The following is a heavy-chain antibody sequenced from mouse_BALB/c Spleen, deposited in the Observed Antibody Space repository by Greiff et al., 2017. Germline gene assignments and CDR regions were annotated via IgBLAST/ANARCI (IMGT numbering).Heavy chain of an antibody. V-gene: IGHV1-37*01. CDR2: INPYNGDT. J-gene: IGHJ4*01. Sequence: VQLQQPGPELVKPGASVKISCKASGYSFTGYFMNWVKQSHGKSLEWIGRINPYNGDTFYNQKFKGKATLTVDKSSSTAYMELARLTSEDSAIYYCANSLLRYYAMDYWGQGTSVTVSS. CDR1: GYSFTGYF. CDR3: ANSLLRYYAMDY. D-gene: IGHD1-2*01.